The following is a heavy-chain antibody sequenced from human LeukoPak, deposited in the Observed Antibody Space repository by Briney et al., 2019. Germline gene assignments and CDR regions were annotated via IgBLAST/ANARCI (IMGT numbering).Heavy chain of an antibody. CDR2: ISGSGGST. CDR3: AKDQPLRYFDWLSSDYYYYYGMDV. Sequence: PGGSLRLSCAASGFTFSSYAMSWVRQAPGKGLEWVSAISGSGGSTYYADSVRGRFTISRDNSKNTLYLQMNSLRAEGTAVYYCAKDQPLRYFDWLSSDYYYYYGMDVWGQGTTVTVSS. D-gene: IGHD3-9*01. J-gene: IGHJ6*02. V-gene: IGHV3-23*01. CDR1: GFTFSSYA.